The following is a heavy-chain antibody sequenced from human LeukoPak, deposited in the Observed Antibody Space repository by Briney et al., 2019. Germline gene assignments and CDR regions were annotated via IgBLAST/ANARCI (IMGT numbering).Heavy chain of an antibody. J-gene: IGHJ4*02. CDR1: GYTFTSYD. D-gene: IGHD4-17*01. CDR3: AKAPHYTVTTVDYFDY. Sequence: ASVKVSCKASGYTFTSYDINWVRQATGQGLEWMGWMNPNSGNTGYAQKFQGRVTMTRNTSISTAYMELSSLRSEDTAVYYCAKAPHYTVTTVDYFDYWGQGTLVTVFS. CDR2: MNPNSGNT. V-gene: IGHV1-8*01.